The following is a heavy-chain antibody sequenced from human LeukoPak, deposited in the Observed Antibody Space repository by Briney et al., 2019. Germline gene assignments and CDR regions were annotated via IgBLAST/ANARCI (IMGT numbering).Heavy chain of an antibody. D-gene: IGHD6-13*01. Sequence: GASVKVSCKASGYTFTDYYMHWVRQAPGQGLEWMGWINPNSGGTNYAQKLQGRVTMTTDTSTSTAYMELRSLRSDDTAVYYCARGEGSSWYSCRGKFAEYFQHWGQGTLVTVSS. V-gene: IGHV1-2*02. CDR3: ARGEGSSWYSCRGKFAEYFQH. CDR1: GYTFTDYY. CDR2: INPNSGGT. J-gene: IGHJ1*01.